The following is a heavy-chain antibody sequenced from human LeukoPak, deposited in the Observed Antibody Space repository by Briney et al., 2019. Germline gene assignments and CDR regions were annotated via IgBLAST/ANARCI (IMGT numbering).Heavy chain of an antibody. V-gene: IGHV3-66*02. CDR3: ARGGSDCSSTSCSPGFDY. J-gene: IGHJ4*02. Sequence: GGSLRLSCAASGFTVSSNYMSWVRQAPGKGLELVSVIYSDGSTYYADSVKGRFTISRDNSKNTLYLQMNSRRAEDTAVYYCARGGSDCSSTSCSPGFDYWGQGTLVTVSS. CDR1: GFTVSSNY. D-gene: IGHD2-2*01. CDR2: IYSDGST.